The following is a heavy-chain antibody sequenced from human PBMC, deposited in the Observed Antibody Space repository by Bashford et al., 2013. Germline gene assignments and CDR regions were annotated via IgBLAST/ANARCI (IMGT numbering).Heavy chain of an antibody. CDR2: IKSDGSQT. V-gene: IGHV3-7*04. Sequence: GGSLRLSCAASEFTFSSFSMSWVRQAPGKGLEWVSYIKSDGSQTKYVDSVKGRFTISRDNAKNSLYLQMDSLRVEDTAMYYCVRVSDCWGQGVLVTVSS. J-gene: IGHJ4*02. CDR3: VRVSDC. CDR1: EFTFSSFS.